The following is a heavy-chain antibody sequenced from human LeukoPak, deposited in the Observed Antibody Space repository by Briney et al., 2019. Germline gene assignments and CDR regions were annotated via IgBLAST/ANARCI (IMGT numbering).Heavy chain of an antibody. V-gene: IGHV3-48*03. CDR2: ISSSGSTI. CDR3: ARDPISSWYAPRYFDY. CDR1: GFTFSSYE. D-gene: IGHD6-13*01. Sequence: PGGSLRLSCAASGFTFSSYEMNWVRQAPGKGLEWVSYISSSGSTIYYADSVKGRFTISRDNAKNSLYLQMNSLRAEDTAVYYCARDPISSWYAPRYFDYWGQGTLVTVSS. J-gene: IGHJ4*02.